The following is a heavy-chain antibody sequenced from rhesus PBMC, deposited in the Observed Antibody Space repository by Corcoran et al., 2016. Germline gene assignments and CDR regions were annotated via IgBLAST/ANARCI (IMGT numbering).Heavy chain of an antibody. Sequence: QVQLQESGPGLVKSSETLSLTCAVSGASISSYSWGWIRQPPGQGLEWIREINGNIEITYYNDSIKRRVTSAKDASKNQFSLKRTSVTAADTAVYFCIRPPNFKIADYWGQGVLVTVSS. D-gene: IGHD1-44*01. CDR1: GASISSYS. V-gene: IGHV4-80*01. J-gene: IGHJ4*01. CDR3: IRPPNFKIADY. CDR2: INGNIEIT.